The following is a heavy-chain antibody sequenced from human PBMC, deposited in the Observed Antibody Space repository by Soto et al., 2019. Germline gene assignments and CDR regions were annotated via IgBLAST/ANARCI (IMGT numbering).Heavy chain of an antibody. Sequence: SETPFLTCTLSGSSIICHFWIWIPPPPGKGLEWIAYIYNSGSSYNPSLKSRVTISVDTSKNQLSLKLSSVIAADSAVYYCTTGTYMITFGGVLYYYYGMDVWGQGTTVTVSS. CDR1: GSSIICHF. D-gene: IGHD3-16*01. V-gene: IGHV4-59*08. CDR2: IYNSGSS. J-gene: IGHJ6*02. CDR3: TTGTYMITFGGVLYYYYGMDV.